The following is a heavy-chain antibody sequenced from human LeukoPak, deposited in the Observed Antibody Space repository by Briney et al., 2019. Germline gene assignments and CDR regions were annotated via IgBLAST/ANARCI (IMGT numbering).Heavy chain of an antibody. J-gene: IGHJ4*02. CDR3: ARGIGTTVTTTFDY. D-gene: IGHD4-17*01. CDR1: GGTFSSYA. CDR2: IIPIFGTA. V-gene: IGHV1-69*06. Sequence: ASVKVSCKASGGTFSSYAMSWVRQAPGQGLEWMGGIIPIFGTANYAQKFQGRVTITADKSTRTAYMELSSLRSEDTAVYYCARGIGTTVTTTFDYWGQGTLVTVSS.